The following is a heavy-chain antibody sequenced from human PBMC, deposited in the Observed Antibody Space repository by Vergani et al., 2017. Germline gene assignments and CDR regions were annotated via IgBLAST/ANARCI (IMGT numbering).Heavy chain of an antibody. D-gene: IGHD3-3*01. J-gene: IGHJ5*02. V-gene: IGHV3-30*02. Sequence: QVQLVESGGGVVQPGGSLRLSCAASGFTFSSYGMHWVRQAPGKGLEWVAFIRYDGSNKYYADSVKGRFTISRDNSKNTLYLQMNSLRAEDTAVYYCASGSSGFFTLTSPNWFDPWGQGTLVTVS. CDR2: IRYDGSNK. CDR1: GFTFSSYG. CDR3: ASGSSGFFTLTSPNWFDP.